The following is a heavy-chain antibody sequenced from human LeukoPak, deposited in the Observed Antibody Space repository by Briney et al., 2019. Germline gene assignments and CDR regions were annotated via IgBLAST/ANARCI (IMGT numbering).Heavy chain of an antibody. D-gene: IGHD3-22*01. CDR1: GYTFTSYG. V-gene: IGHV1-18*01. Sequence: ASVKVSCTASGYTFTSYGISWVRQAPGQGLEWMGWISAYNGNTNYAQKLQGRVTMTTDTSTSTAYMELRNLRSDDTAVYYCAREVSGSSGYYYYHYYYYFDYWGQGTLVTVSS. J-gene: IGHJ4*02. CDR2: ISAYNGNT. CDR3: AREVSGSSGYYYYHYYYYFDY.